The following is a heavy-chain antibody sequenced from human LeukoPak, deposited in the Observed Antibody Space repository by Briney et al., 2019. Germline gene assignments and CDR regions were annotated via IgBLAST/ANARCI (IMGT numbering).Heavy chain of an antibody. J-gene: IGHJ4*02. CDR3: ASSYGRDTAMGY. Sequence: ASVTVSCKASGYTFTSYAMHWVRQAPGQRLEWMGRINAGNGNTKYSQKFQGRVTITRDTSASTAYMELSSLRSEDTAVYYCASSYGRDTAMGYWGQGTLVTVSS. CDR1: GYTFTSYA. V-gene: IGHV1-3*01. D-gene: IGHD5-18*01. CDR2: INAGNGNT.